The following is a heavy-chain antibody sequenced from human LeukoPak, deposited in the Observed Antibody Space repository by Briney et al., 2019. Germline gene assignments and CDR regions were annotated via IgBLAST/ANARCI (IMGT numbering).Heavy chain of an antibody. CDR3: ATSPRPNLGDY. CDR2: LYSDGNP. J-gene: IGHJ4*02. Sequence: GGSLRLSCAASGFSVSDMYMSWVRQAPGKGLEWVSILYSDGNPYYADSMKGKFTISRDNPTNTLFLQMNSLRVEDTALYYCATSPRPNLGDYWGQGTLVTVSS. V-gene: IGHV3-66*01. CDR1: GFSVSDMY. D-gene: IGHD1-14*01.